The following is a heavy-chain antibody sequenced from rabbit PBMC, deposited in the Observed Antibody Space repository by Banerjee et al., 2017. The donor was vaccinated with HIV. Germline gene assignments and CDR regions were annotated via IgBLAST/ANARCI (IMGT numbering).Heavy chain of an antibody. Sequence: QSLEESGGDLVKPGASLTLTCTASGFSFSSSYYMCWVRQAPGRGLEWIACVKTGSGGSTYYASWAKGRFTISSHNAQNTLYLQLNSLTAADTATYFCVRDTPYGSSSSYPFNLWGQGTLVTVS. V-gene: IGHV1S40*01. D-gene: IGHD1-1*01. CDR3: VRDTPYGSSSSYPFNL. J-gene: IGHJ4*01. CDR1: GFSFSSSYY. CDR2: VKTGSGGST.